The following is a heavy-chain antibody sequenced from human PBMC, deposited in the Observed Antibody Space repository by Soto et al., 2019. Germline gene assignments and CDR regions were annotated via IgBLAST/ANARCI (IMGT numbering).Heavy chain of an antibody. CDR1: GGSFSGYY. V-gene: IGHV4-34*01. CDR3: ARDKITGLFDY. D-gene: IGHD2-8*02. J-gene: IGHJ4*02. CDR2: INHSGST. Sequence: SETLSLTCAAYGGSFSGYYWTWIRQPPGTGPEWIGEINHSGSTNYNPSLKSRVTISVDTSKDQFSLKLTSVTAADTAVYYCARDKITGLFDYWGQGTLVTVSS.